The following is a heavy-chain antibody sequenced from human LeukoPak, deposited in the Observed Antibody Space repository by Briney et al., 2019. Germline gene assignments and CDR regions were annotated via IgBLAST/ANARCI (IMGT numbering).Heavy chain of an antibody. CDR1: GFTFSSCS. Sequence: GGSLRLSCAASGFTFSSCSMNWVRQAPGKGLEWVSYISSSSTIYYADSVKGRFTISRDNAKNSLYLQMNSLRDEDTAVYYCASAITMIVVPEDYWGQGTLVTVSS. CDR3: ASAITMIVVPEDY. V-gene: IGHV3-48*02. J-gene: IGHJ4*02. D-gene: IGHD3-22*01. CDR2: ISSSSTI.